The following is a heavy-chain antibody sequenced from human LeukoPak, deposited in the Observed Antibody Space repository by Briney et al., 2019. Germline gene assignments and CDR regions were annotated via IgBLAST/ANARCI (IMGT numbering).Heavy chain of an antibody. V-gene: IGHV4-31*03. CDR2: IYYSGST. D-gene: IGHD3-3*01. CDR1: GGSISSGGYY. CDR3: ARDVRGGYDFWSGLNYYYYGMDV. J-gene: IGHJ6*02. Sequence: TLSLTCTVSGGSISSGGYYWSWIRQHPGKGLEWIGYIYYSGSTYYNPSLKSRVTISVDTSKNQFSLKLSSVTAADTAVYYCARDVRGGYDFWSGLNYYYYGMDVWGQGTTVTVSS.